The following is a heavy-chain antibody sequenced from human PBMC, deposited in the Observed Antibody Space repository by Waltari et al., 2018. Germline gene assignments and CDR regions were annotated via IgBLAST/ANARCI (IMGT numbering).Heavy chain of an antibody. CDR3: AASSWDFDY. V-gene: IGHV3-21*01. Sequence: EVQLVESGGGLVKPGGSLRLSCAASGFTFSSYSMNWVRQAPGKGLGWVSSISSSSSYIYYADSVKGRFTISRDNAKNSLYLQMNSLRAEDTAVYYCAASSWDFDYWGQGTLVTVSS. J-gene: IGHJ4*02. CDR1: GFTFSSYS. D-gene: IGHD6-13*01. CDR2: ISSSSSYI.